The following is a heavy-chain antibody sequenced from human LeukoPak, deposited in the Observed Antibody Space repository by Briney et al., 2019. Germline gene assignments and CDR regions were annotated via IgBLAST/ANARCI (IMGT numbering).Heavy chain of an antibody. Sequence: GGSLRLSCAASGFTFSSYWMSWVRQAPGKGLEWVANIKQDGSEKYYVDSVKGRFTISRDNSKNTLYLQMNSLRAEDTAVYYCAKDERVTIFGVVIIKTDAFDIWGQGTMVTVSS. CDR3: AKDERVTIFGVVIIKTDAFDI. D-gene: IGHD3-3*01. V-gene: IGHV3-7*03. CDR2: IKQDGSEK. CDR1: GFTFSSYW. J-gene: IGHJ3*02.